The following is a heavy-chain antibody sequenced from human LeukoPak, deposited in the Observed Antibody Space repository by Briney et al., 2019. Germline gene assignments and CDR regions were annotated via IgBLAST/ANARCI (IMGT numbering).Heavy chain of an antibody. Sequence: GGSLTLSCAASGFTLSSYWMRWVRQAPGKGLEWVANIKQDGSEKYYVDSVKGRFTISRNNAKNSLYLQMNSLRAEDTAVYYCARFEYYDSSGYWIRDAFDIWGQGTMVTVSS. D-gene: IGHD3-22*01. J-gene: IGHJ3*02. V-gene: IGHV3-7*01. CDR1: GFTLSSYW. CDR3: ARFEYYDSSGYWIRDAFDI. CDR2: IKQDGSEK.